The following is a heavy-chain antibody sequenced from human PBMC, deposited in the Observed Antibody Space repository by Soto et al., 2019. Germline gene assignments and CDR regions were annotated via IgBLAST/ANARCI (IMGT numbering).Heavy chain of an antibody. Sequence: QVPLVESGGGVVQPGRSLRLSCAASGFTFNTHGMHWVRQAPGRGLEWVAVIWFDGNKKYYEDSVAGRFTISRDNSVSALYLQMDNLRAEDTGVYYCARSSGLGIDFWGQGTLVSVSS. CDR3: ARSSGLGIDF. CDR2: IWFDGNKK. D-gene: IGHD6-19*01. CDR1: GFTFNTHG. V-gene: IGHV3-33*01. J-gene: IGHJ4*02.